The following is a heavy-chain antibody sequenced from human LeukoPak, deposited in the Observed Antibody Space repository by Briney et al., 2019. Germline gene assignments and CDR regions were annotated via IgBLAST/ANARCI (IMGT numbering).Heavy chain of an antibody. CDR2: ICTGSYYI. CDR3: ARDASGSSTGLIDS. D-gene: IGHD1-26*01. J-gene: IGHJ4*02. Sequence: PGGSLRLSCAASGFTLRSYNMHWVRQAPGKGLEWVSYICTGSYYIYSADSVKGRFTISRDDAKNSLFLQMNSLRAEDTAIYYCARDASGSSTGLIDSWGQGTRVTVSS. V-gene: IGHV3-21*01. CDR1: GFTLRSYN.